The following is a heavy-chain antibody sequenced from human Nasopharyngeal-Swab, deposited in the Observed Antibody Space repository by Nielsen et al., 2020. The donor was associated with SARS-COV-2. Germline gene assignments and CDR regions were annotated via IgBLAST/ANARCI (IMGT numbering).Heavy chain of an antibody. CDR3: ARRGAVELGENNFDY. J-gene: IGHJ4*02. CDR1: GFSFRSYW. D-gene: IGHD3-10*01. CDR2: IYSGDSDT. V-gene: IGHV5-51*01. Sequence: GEALKISCKGSGFSFRSYWIDWGRQVPGKGLEWMGVIYSGDSDTRYSPSLQGQVTISADKYISTAYLHWSSLKASDTAMYYCARRGAVELGENNFDYWGQGTLVTVSS.